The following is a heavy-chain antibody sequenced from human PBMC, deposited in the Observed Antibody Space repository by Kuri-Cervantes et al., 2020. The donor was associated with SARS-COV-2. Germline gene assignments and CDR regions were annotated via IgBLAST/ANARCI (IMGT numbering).Heavy chain of an antibody. D-gene: IGHD5-12*01. CDR3: ARVGPGDIVATIQGWPFDY. J-gene: IGHJ4*02. V-gene: IGHV3-21*01. CDR1: GFTFSSYS. Sequence: GESLKISCAASGFTFSSYSMNWVRQAPGKGLEWVSSISSSSSYIYYADSVKGRFTISRDNAKNSLYLQMNSLRAEDTAVYYCARVGPGDIVATIQGWPFDYWGQGTLVPSPQ. CDR2: ISSSSSYI.